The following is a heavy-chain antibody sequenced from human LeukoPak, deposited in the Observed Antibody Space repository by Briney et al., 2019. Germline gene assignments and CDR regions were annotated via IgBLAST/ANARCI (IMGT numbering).Heavy chain of an antibody. D-gene: IGHD4-23*01. CDR2: IYYSGST. V-gene: IGHV4-39*01. J-gene: IGHJ4*02. CDR3: ASPPGAGNSGVEYFDY. CDR1: GGSISSSSYY. Sequence: SETLSLTCTVSGGSISSSSYYWGWIRQPPGKGLEWIGSIYYSGSTYYNPPLKSRVTISVDTSKNQFSLKLSSVTAADTAVYYCASPPGAGNSGVEYFDYWGQGTLVTVSS.